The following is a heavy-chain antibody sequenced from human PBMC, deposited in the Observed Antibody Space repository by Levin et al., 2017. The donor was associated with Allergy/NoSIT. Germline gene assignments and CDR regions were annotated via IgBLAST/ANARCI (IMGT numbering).Heavy chain of an antibody. CDR2: ISGSGGST. CDR3: AKGGRGYSGYVDLRPYWYFDL. J-gene: IGHJ2*01. Sequence: SGGSLRLSCAASGFTFSSYAMSWVRQAPGKGLEWVSAISGSGGSTYYADSVKGRFTISRDNSKNTLYLQMNSLRAEDTAVYYCAKGGRGYSGYVDLRPYWYFDLWGRGTLVTVSS. D-gene: IGHD5-12*01. V-gene: IGHV3-23*01. CDR1: GFTFSSYA.